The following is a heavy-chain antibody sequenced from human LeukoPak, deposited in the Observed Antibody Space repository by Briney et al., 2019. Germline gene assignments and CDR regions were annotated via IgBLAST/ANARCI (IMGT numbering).Heavy chain of an antibody. D-gene: IGHD5-24*01. Sequence: PSETLSLTCTVSGGSIISYYWSWIRQPPGKGLEWIGYIYYSGSTNYNPSLKSRVTISVDTSKNQFSLKLSSVTAADTAVYYCARGLLDGYTHPTAFDIWGQGTMVTVSS. CDR2: IYYSGST. CDR1: GGSIISYY. CDR3: ARGLLDGYTHPTAFDI. J-gene: IGHJ3*02. V-gene: IGHV4-59*01.